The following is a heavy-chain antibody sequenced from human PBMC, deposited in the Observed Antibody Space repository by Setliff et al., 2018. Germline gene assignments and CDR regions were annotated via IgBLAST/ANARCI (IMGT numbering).Heavy chain of an antibody. CDR2: ISGSGGST. Sequence: GGSLRLSCAASGVTFSSYAMTWVRQAPGKGLEWVSSISGSGGSTYHADSVKGRFTISRDNSENALYLQMNSLRADDTAVYYCAKTAHYYESSGYYYDPYFYYMDVWGKGTTVTVSS. V-gene: IGHV3-23*01. J-gene: IGHJ6*03. CDR3: AKTAHYYESSGYYYDPYFYYMDV. CDR1: GVTFSSYA. D-gene: IGHD3-22*01.